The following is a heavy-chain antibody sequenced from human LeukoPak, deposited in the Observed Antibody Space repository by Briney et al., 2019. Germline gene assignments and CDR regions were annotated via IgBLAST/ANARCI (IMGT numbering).Heavy chain of an antibody. CDR2: ISYDGSNK. CDR1: GFTFSSYG. D-gene: IGHD3-22*01. CDR3: AKDQSYYYDSSGYQALPH. Sequence: GGSLRLSCAASGFTFSSYGMHWVRQAPGKGLEWVAVISYDGSNKYYADSVKGRFTISRDNSKNTLYLQMNSLRAEDTAVYYCAKDQSYYYDSSGYQALPHWGQGTLVTVSS. J-gene: IGHJ4*02. V-gene: IGHV3-30*18.